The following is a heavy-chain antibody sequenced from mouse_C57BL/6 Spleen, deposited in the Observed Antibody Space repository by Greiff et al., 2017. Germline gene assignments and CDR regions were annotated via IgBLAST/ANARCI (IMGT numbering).Heavy chain of an antibody. D-gene: IGHD1-2*01. CDR2: IYPSDSET. CDR3: ARATTADY. J-gene: IGHJ2*01. V-gene: IGHV1-61*01. Sequence: VQLQLPGAELVRPGSSVKLSCKASGYTFTSYWMDWVKQRPGQGLEWIGNIYPSDSETHYNQKFKDKATLTVDKSSSTAYMQLSSLTSEDSAVYYCARATTADYWGQGTTLTVSS. CDR1: GYTFTSYW.